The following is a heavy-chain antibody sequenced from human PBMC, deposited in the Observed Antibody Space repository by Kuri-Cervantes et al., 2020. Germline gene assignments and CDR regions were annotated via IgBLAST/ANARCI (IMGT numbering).Heavy chain of an antibody. CDR1: GGSISSYY. CDR3: ARGMSRWLPYYFDY. CDR2: IYYSGST. D-gene: IGHD5-24*01. V-gene: IGHV4-59*01. Sequence: SETLSLTCTVSGGSISSYYWSCIRQPPGKGLEWIGYIYYSGSTNYNPSLKSRVTISVDTSKNQFSLKLSSVTAADTAVYYCARGMSRWLPYYFDYWGQGTLVTVSS. J-gene: IGHJ4*02.